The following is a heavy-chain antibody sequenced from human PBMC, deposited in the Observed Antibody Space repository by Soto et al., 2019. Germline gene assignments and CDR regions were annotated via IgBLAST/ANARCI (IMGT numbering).Heavy chain of an antibody. CDR3: AKAGTPSDFGEFSQ. CDR1: GFTVSNNY. V-gene: IGHV3-66*01. J-gene: IGHJ4*02. CDR2: IYSSGTT. D-gene: IGHD3-10*01. Sequence: EVQLVESGGGLVQPGGSLRLSCAASGFTVSNNYMTWVRQAPGKGLEWVSIIYSSGTTYYADFVKGRFIISRDNSKNTLYLQMNRLRAEDTAVFYCAKAGTPSDFGEFSQWGQGTLVTVSS.